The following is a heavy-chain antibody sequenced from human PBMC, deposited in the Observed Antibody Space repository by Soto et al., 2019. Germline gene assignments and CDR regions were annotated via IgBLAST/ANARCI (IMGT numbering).Heavy chain of an antibody. J-gene: IGHJ6*02. CDR1: GFTFSSYG. V-gene: IGHV3-33*05. D-gene: IGHD1-26*01. CDR2: ISYDGSKE. CDR3: ARDFTVGATYTGPYYYAMDG. Sequence: QVQLVDSGGGVVQPGRSLRLSCAASGFTFSSYGMHWVRRAPGKGLEWVALISYDGSKEYYADSVRGQFTISRDNSKNTLSLQMNVLRVEDTAVYYCARDFTVGATYTGPYYYAMDGWGQGTTVIVSS.